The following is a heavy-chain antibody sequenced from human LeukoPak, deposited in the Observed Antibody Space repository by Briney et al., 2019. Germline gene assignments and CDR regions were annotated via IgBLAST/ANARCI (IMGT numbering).Heavy chain of an antibody. CDR3: VKVGAVVVTPRYFDS. CDR2: ISGSGDST. V-gene: IGHV3-23*01. D-gene: IGHD4-23*01. CDR1: RFTFNTYV. J-gene: IGHJ4*02. Sequence: PGGSLRLSCAASRFTFNTYVMSWVRQAPGKGLEWVSAISGSGDSTFYTDSVKGRFTISRDNSKNTLYLQMNSLRAEDTAKYYCVKVGAVVVTPRYFDSWGQGTVVTVSS.